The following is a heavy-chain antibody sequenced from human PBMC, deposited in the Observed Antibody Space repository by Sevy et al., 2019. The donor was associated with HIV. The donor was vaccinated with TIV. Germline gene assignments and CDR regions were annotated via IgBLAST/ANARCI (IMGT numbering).Heavy chain of an antibody. V-gene: IGHV1-69*06. D-gene: IGHD2-15*01. CDR1: GGTFSSYA. CDR2: IILIFGTA. Sequence: ASVKVSCKASGGTFSSYAISWVRQAPGQGLEWMGGIILIFGTANYAQKFQGRVTITAYKSTSTAYMELSSLRSEDTAVYYWAGEGLGSLFDPWGQGTLVTVSS. J-gene: IGHJ5*02. CDR3: AGEGLGSLFDP.